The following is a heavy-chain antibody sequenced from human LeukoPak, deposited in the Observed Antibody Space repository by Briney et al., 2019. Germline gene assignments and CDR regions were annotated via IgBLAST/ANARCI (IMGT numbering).Heavy chain of an antibody. D-gene: IGHD6-6*01. V-gene: IGHV1-8*03. CDR2: MNPNSGNT. J-gene: IGHJ5*02. CDR1: GYTFTSYD. Sequence: ASVKVSCKASGYTFTSYDINWVRQATGQGLEWMGWMNPNSGNTGYAQKFQGRVTITRNTSISTAYMELSSLRSDDTAVYYCARWSEYPPVWFDPWGQGTLVTVSS. CDR3: ARWSEYPPVWFDP.